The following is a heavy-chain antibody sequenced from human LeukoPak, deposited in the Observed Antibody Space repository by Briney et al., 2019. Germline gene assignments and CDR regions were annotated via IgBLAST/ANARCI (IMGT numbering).Heavy chain of an antibody. D-gene: IGHD2-2*01. CDR3: ARGMPGY. J-gene: IGHJ4*02. CDR2: INHSGNT. Sequence: SETLSLTCAVYGGSFSGYYWSWVRQPPGKGLEWIGEINHSGNTNYNPSLKSRVTLSVDTSKNQFSLNLSSVTAADTAVYYCARGMPGYWGQGTLVTVSS. CDR1: GGSFSGYY. V-gene: IGHV4-34*01.